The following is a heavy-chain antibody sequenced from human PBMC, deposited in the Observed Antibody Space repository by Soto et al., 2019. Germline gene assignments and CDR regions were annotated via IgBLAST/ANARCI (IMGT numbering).Heavy chain of an antibody. J-gene: IGHJ3*02. CDR2: INAGNGNT. CDR1: GYTFTSYA. D-gene: IGHD1-1*01. V-gene: IGHV1-3*01. CDR3: ARGRTTGTTDDAFDI. Sequence: ASVKVSCKASGYTFTSYAMHWVRQAPGQRLEWMGWINAGNGNTKYSQKFQGRVTINRDTSASTAYMELSSLRSEDTAVYYCARGRTTGTTDDAFDIWGQGTMVTVSS.